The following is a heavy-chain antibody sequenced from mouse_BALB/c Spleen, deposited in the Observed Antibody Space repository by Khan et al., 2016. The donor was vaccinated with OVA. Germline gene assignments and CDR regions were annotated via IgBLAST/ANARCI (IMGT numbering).Heavy chain of an antibody. CDR1: GYSITSDYA. CDR3: ARSQGGDFDY. Sequence: EVQLQESGPGLVKPSQSLSLTCTVTGYSITSDYAWNWIRQFPGNKLEWMGYISYSGNTKYNPSLKSRISITRDTSTNQFFLQLNFVTIEDTATYYCARSQGGDFDYWGQGTTLTVSS. V-gene: IGHV3-2*02. D-gene: IGHD3-2*02. CDR2: ISYSGNT. J-gene: IGHJ2*01.